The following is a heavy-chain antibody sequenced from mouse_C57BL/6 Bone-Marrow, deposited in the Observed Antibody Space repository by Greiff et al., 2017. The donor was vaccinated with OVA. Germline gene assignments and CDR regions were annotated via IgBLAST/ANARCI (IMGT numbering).Heavy chain of an antibody. V-gene: IGHV1-64*01. CDR2: INPNSGST. CDR1: GYTFTGYW. Sequence: VQLQQPGAELVKPGASVKLSCKASGYTFTGYWMHWVKQRPGQGLEWIGMINPNSGSTNYNEKFKGKATLTGDKSSSTPYLQLSSLTSEDSAVYYCASRWFAYWGQGTLVTVSA. CDR3: ASRWFAY. J-gene: IGHJ3*01.